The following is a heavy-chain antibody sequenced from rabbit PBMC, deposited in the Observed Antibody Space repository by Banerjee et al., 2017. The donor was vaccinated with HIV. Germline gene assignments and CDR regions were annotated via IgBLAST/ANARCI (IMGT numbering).Heavy chain of an antibody. Sequence: QSLEESGGDLVKPGASPTLSCTASGFDLSSFYYMCWVRQAPGKGLEWIACIYSGSSGGTYYATWAKGRFTISKTSSTTVTLQMTSLTAADTATYFCARDGTGTDYYSFTLWGQGTLVTVS. V-gene: IGHV1S40*01. CDR2: IYSGSSGGT. D-gene: IGHD7-1*01. CDR3: ARDGTGTDYYSFTL. CDR1: GFDLSSFYY. J-gene: IGHJ4*01.